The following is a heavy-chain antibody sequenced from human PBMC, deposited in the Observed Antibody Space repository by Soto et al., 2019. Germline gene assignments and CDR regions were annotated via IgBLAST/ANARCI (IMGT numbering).Heavy chain of an antibody. Sequence: SETLSLTCAVYGGSFSGYYWSWIRQPPGKGLEWIGEINHSGSTNYNPSLKSRVTISVDTSKNQFSLKLSSVTAADTAVYYCARDKGGYDYYYYYYYMDVWGKGTTVTVSS. CDR1: GGSFSGYY. CDR2: INHSGST. CDR3: ARDKGGYDYYYYYYYMDV. J-gene: IGHJ6*03. D-gene: IGHD3-22*01. V-gene: IGHV4-34*01.